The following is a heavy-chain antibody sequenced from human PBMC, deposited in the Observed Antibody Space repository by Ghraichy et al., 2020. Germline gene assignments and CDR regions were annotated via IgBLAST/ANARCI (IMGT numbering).Heavy chain of an antibody. Sequence: ASVKVSCKASGYTFTGYYMHWVRQAPGQGLEWMGWINPNSGGTNYAQKFQGRVTMTGDTSISTAYMELSRLRSDDTAVYYCARGPYYYDSSGYYEFDYWGQGTLVTVSS. D-gene: IGHD3-22*01. V-gene: IGHV1-2*02. J-gene: IGHJ4*02. CDR1: GYTFTGYY. CDR2: INPNSGGT. CDR3: ARGPYYYDSSGYYEFDY.